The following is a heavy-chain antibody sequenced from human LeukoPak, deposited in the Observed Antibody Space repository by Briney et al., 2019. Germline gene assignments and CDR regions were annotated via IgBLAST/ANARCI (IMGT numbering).Heavy chain of an antibody. J-gene: IGHJ6*02. CDR3: AKGRRADDFWSGYYYYYYGMDV. V-gene: IGHV3-30*18. D-gene: IGHD3-3*01. CDR2: ISYDGSNK. CDR1: GFTFSSYG. Sequence: GGSLRLSCAASGFTFSSYGMLWVRQAPGKGLEWVAVISYDGSNKYYADSVKGRFTISRDNSKNTLYLQTNSLRAEDTAVYYCAKGRRADDFWSGYYYYYYGMDVWGQGTTVTVSS.